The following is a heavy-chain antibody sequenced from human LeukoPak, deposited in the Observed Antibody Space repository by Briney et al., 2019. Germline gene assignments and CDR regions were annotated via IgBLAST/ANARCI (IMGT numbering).Heavy chain of an antibody. CDR1: EFSLRTTGMR. Sequence: SGPALVKPTQTLTFTCTFSEFSLRTTGMRVSWIRQPPGKALEWLARIAWDDDKLYSTSLETRLTISKDTSKNEVVLTMTNMDPVDTATYYCARTLAAVTPPGTTYFDFWGQGILVTVSS. D-gene: IGHD6-13*01. CDR2: IAWDDDK. CDR3: ARTLAAVTPPGTTYFDF. V-gene: IGHV2-70*04. J-gene: IGHJ4*02.